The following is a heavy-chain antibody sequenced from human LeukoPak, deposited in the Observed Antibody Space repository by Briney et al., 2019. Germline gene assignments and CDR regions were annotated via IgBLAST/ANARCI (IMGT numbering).Heavy chain of an antibody. V-gene: IGHV3-53*01. CDR3: AKDMLGEYIRPLANWFDP. J-gene: IGHJ5*02. D-gene: IGHD2/OR15-2a*01. CDR2: IYSGGST. CDR1: GFTVSSNY. Sequence: GGSLRLSCAASGFTVSSNYMSWVRQAPGKGLEWVSVIYSGGSTYYADSVKGRFTISRDNSKNTLYLQMNSLRAEDTAVYYCAKDMLGEYIRPLANWFDPWGQGTLVTVSS.